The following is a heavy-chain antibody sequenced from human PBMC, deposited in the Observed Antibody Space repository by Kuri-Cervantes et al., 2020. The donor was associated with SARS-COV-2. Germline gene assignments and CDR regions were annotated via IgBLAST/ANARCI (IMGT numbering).Heavy chain of an antibody. CDR2: IRSKPNNCAT. J-gene: IGHJ4*02. D-gene: IGHD2-15*01. Sequence: GGSLRLSCAASGFTFSGSAIHWVRQASGKGLEWVGRIRSKPNNCATAYTALVKGRFTISRDDSENTAYLQMNSLKTEDAAVYFCTSGSCSGGRCYYSFDYWGQGTLVTVSS. CDR3: TSGSCSGGRCYYSFDY. V-gene: IGHV3-73*01. CDR1: GFTFSGSA.